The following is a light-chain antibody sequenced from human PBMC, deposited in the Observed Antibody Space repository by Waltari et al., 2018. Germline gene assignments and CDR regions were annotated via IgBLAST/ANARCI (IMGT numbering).Light chain of an antibody. CDR1: SYTIGRNV. Sequence: QSVLTPPPSASGTPGPRVTLSCYASSYTIGRNVVNWYQQLPGTSPKLLIYSSSQRPSGVPYRFSGSKSDTSASLAISGLQSEDEADYYCAAWDVGLSGLWVFGGGTKLTVL. CDR3: AAWDVGLSGLWV. J-gene: IGLJ3*02. CDR2: SSS. V-gene: IGLV1-44*01.